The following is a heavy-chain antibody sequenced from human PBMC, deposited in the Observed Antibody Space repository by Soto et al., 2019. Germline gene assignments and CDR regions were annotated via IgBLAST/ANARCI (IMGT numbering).Heavy chain of an antibody. Sequence: ASVKVSCKASGYTFTSYGISWVRQAPGQGLEWMGWISAYNGNTNYAQKLQGRVTMTTDTSTSTAYMELRSLRSDDTAVYYCARARAYGSGSYYNVTVYYGMDVWGQGTTVTVSS. D-gene: IGHD3-10*01. V-gene: IGHV1-18*01. CDR2: ISAYNGNT. CDR3: ARARAYGSGSYYNVTVYYGMDV. J-gene: IGHJ6*02. CDR1: GYTFTSYG.